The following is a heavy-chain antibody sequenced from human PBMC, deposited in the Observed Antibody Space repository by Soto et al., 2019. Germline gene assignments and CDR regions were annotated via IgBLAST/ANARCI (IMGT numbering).Heavy chain of an antibody. CDR2: ITPMLGTP. CDR3: ARDGTLYDSRAYYYLY. Sequence: QVQLVQSGAEVKKPGSSVKVSCKASGGTFSSYTITWVRQAPGQGLEWMGGITPMLGTPNYAQKFRGRVTITADESTSTAYLEMSSLRSEDTAIYFGARDGTLYDSRAYYYLYWGQGTLVTVSS. J-gene: IGHJ4*02. CDR1: GGTFSSYT. D-gene: IGHD3-22*01. V-gene: IGHV1-69*01.